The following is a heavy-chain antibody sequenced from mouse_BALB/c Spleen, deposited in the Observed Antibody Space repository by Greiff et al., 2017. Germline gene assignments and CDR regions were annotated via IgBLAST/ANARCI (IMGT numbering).Heavy chain of an antibody. Sequence: EVKLVESGGGLMKPGGSLKLSCAASGFTFSSYAMSWVRQTPEKRLEWVASISSGGSTYYPDSVKGRFTISRDNARNILYLQMSSLRSEDTAMYYCANRYEGYAMDYWGQGTSVTVSS. J-gene: IGHJ4*01. CDR3: ANRYEGYAMDY. CDR2: ISSGGST. CDR1: GFTFSSYA. V-gene: IGHV5-6-5*01. D-gene: IGHD2-14*01.